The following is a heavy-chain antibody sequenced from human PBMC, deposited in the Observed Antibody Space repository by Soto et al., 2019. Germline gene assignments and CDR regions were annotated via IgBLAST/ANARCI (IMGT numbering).Heavy chain of an antibody. CDR1: GFTFSSYG. J-gene: IGHJ4*02. CDR3: ARGKCSGYDYGTRFDY. V-gene: IGHV3-33*01. Sequence: QVQLVESGGGVVQPGRSLRLSCAASGFTFSSYGMHWVRQAPGKGLEWVAVIWYDGSNKYYADSVKGRFTISRDNSKNTLYLQMNSLRAEDTAVYYCARGKCSGYDYGTRFDYWGQGTLVTVSS. D-gene: IGHD5-12*01. CDR2: IWYDGSNK.